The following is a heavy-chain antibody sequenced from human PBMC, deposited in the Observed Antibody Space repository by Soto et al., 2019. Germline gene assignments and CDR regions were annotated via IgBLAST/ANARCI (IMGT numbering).Heavy chain of an antibody. CDR3: TRVRAEPLWFGEFRLFDY. J-gene: IGHJ4*02. D-gene: IGHD3-10*01. CDR1: GFTFGDYA. CDR2: IRSKAYGGTT. V-gene: IGHV3-49*05. Sequence: EVQLVESGGGLVKPGRSLRLSCTASGFTFGDYAMSWFRQAPGKGLEWVGFIRSKAYGGTTEYAASVKGRFTISRDDSKSIAYLQMNSLKTEDTAVYYCTRVRAEPLWFGEFRLFDYWGQGTLVTVSS.